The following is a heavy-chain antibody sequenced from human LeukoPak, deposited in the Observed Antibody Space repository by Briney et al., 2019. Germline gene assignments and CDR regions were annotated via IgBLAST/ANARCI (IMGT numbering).Heavy chain of an antibody. CDR1: GFTFSSYA. Sequence: GGSLRLSCAASGFTFSSYAMSWVRQAPGKGLEWVSVISGSGGSTYYADSVKGRFTISRDNSKNTLYLQMNSLRAEDTAIYYCAKDSAAPRFDPWGQGTLVTVSS. CDR2: ISGSGGST. D-gene: IGHD2-15*01. V-gene: IGHV3-23*01. CDR3: AKDSAAPRFDP. J-gene: IGHJ5*02.